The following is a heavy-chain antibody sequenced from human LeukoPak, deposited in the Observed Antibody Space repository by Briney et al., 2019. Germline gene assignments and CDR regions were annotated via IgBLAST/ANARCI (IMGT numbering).Heavy chain of an antibody. J-gene: IGHJ3*02. CDR3: ARYSNGAFDI. V-gene: IGHV1-18*04. CDR2: ISAYNGNT. CDR1: GYSFTSYW. D-gene: IGHD2-21*01. Sequence: GESLKISCKGSGYSFTSYWIGWVRQAPGQGLEWMGWISAYNGNTNYAQKLQGRVTMTTDTSTSTAYMELSSLRSEDTAMYYCARYSNGAFDIWGQGTMVTVSS.